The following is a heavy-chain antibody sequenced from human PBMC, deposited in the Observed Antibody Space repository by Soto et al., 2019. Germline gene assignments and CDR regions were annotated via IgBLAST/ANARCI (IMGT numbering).Heavy chain of an antibody. CDR3: ARMPLDSSGWYRDFDY. CDR2: IDLDSDK. CDR1: GFSLNTRRLF. J-gene: IGHJ4*02. D-gene: IGHD6-19*01. V-gene: IGHV2-70*11. Sequence: GPTLVNPTQTLTLNCNFSGFSLNTRRLFLLWIRQPPAKALEWLARIDLDSDKYYSTSLKTRLTISKDTSKNQVVLTMTNMDPVDTATYYCARMPLDSSGWYRDFDYWGQGTLVTVSS.